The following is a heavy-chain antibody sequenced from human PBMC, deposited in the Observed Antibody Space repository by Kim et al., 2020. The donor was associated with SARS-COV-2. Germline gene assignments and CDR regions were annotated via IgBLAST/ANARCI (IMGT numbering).Heavy chain of an antibody. CDR2: ISSTGGTT. J-gene: IGHJ4*02. Sequence: GGSLRLSCAASGFTFSTFGMSWVRQAPGKGLEWVSVISSTGGTTYYADSVKGRFTISRDNSKNTAYLQMNSLRAEDTAIYYCAKVLNGVCDYWGQGTLVTVSS. V-gene: IGHV3-23*01. D-gene: IGHD2-8*01. CDR3: AKVLNGVCDY. CDR1: GFTFSTFG.